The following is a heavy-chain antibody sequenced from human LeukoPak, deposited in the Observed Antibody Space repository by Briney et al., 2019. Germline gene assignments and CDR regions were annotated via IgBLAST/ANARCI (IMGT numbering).Heavy chain of an antibody. J-gene: IGHJ4*02. CDR3: AKKSRDGYNPFDY. D-gene: IGHD5-24*01. Sequence: GGSLRLSCAASGFTFSRYAMSWVRQAPGKGLEWVCGISSSGESPYYADSVKGRYTISRDNSKNTLYLEINSLRAEDTAVYYCAKKSRDGYNPFDYLGQGTLVTVSS. CDR1: GFTFSRYA. V-gene: IGHV3-23*01. CDR2: ISSSGESP.